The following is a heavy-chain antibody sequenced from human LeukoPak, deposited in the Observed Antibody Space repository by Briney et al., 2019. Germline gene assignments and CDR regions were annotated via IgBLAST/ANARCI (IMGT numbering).Heavy chain of an antibody. V-gene: IGHV4-34*01. CDR2: INHGGST. CDR1: GGSFSGYY. J-gene: IGHJ1*01. D-gene: IGHD2-21*02. CDR3: AGPARGVTSSSIQYFQH. Sequence: SETLSLTCAVYGGSFSGYYWTWIRQPPGKGLEWIGEINHGGSTSYNPSLKSRVTISVDTSKNQFSLKLSSVTAADTAVYYCAGPARGVTSSSIQYFQHWGPGTLVTVSS.